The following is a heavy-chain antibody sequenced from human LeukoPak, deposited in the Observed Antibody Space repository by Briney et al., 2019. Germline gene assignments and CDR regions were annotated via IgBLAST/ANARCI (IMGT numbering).Heavy chain of an antibody. CDR3: ARATEVGAIHFDY. D-gene: IGHD1-26*01. CDR1: GYTFTSYA. V-gene: IGHV1-69*13. CDR2: IIPIFGTA. Sequence: ASVKVSCKASGYTFTSYAMNWVRQAPGQGLEWMGGIIPIFGTANYAQKFQGRVTITADESTSTAYMELSSLRSEDTAVYYCARATEVGAIHFDYWGQGTLVTVSS. J-gene: IGHJ4*02.